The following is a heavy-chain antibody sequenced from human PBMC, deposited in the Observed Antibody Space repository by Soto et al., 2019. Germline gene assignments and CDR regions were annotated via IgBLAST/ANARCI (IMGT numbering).Heavy chain of an antibody. CDR1: GFTFSSHW. CDR3: ARHCGGGDCYPNFYYFYMDV. V-gene: IGHV3-7*01. CDR2: IKQDGSQK. J-gene: IGHJ6*03. D-gene: IGHD2-21*02. Sequence: GGSLRLSCAASGFTFSSHWMSWGRQAPGKGPEWVAAIKQDGSQKIYLDSVKGRFTISRDNARNSLFLQMNSLGAEDTAIYYCARHCGGGDCYPNFYYFYMDVWGKGTTVTVSS.